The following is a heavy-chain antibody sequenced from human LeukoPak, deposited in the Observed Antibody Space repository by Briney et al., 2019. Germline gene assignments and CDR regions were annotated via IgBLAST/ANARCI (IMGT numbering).Heavy chain of an antibody. Sequence: SETLSLTCAFYGGSFSGYYWSWIRPPPGKGLEWIGEINHSGGTKYNPSLKSRVTISVDTSKNQFSRKLSSVTAADTAVYYCARDRLQLQSWGQGTLVTVSS. CDR1: GGSFSGYY. V-gene: IGHV4-34*01. CDR3: ARDRLQLQS. J-gene: IGHJ5*02. D-gene: IGHD1-1*01. CDR2: INHSGGT.